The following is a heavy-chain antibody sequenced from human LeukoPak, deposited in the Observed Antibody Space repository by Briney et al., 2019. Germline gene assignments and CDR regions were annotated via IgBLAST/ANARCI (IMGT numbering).Heavy chain of an antibody. CDR3: ARDGPLYCSGGSCYSGYYYYGMDV. Sequence: SETLSLTCTVSGGSISSGSYYWSWIRQPAGKGLEWIGRIYTSGSTNYNPSLKSRVTISVDTSKNQFSLKLSSVTAADTAVYYCARDGPLYCSGGSCYSGYYYYGMDVWGKGTTVTVSS. V-gene: IGHV4-61*02. CDR1: GGSISSGSYY. J-gene: IGHJ6*04. CDR2: IYTSGST. D-gene: IGHD2-15*01.